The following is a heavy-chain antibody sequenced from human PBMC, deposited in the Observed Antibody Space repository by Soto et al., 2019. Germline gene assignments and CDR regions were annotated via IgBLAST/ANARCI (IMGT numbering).Heavy chain of an antibody. CDR2: IYYSEST. D-gene: IGHD3-22*01. V-gene: IGHV4-59*01. J-gene: IGHJ5*02. Sequence: SETLSLTCTVSGGSISSYYWSWIRQPPGKGLEWIGYIYYSESTNYNPSLKSRVIISVDTSNNQFSLRLSSVTAADTAVYYCARAYYDTNGYSLDTCGQGTLVTVSS. CDR1: GGSISSYY. CDR3: ARAYYDTNGYSLDT.